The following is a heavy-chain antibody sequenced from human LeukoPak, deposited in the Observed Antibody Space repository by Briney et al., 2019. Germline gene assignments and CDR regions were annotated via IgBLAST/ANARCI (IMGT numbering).Heavy chain of an antibody. Sequence: PGGSLRLSCAASGFTFSTYAMSWVRQAPGKGLEWVSVISGSGADTYYADSVNGRCTISRDNSKNTLFLEMNSLRADDTAVYYCAKIGGYYASGSRYGMDVWGQGTTVTVSS. V-gene: IGHV3-23*01. J-gene: IGHJ6*02. D-gene: IGHD3-10*01. CDR1: GFTFSTYA. CDR2: ISGSGADT. CDR3: AKIGGYYASGSRYGMDV.